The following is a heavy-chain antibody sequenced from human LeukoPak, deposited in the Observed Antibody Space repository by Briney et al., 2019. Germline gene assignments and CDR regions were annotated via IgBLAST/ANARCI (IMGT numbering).Heavy chain of an antibody. V-gene: IGHV4-39*07. CDR2: IYYSGST. CDR1: GGSIRSSSYY. J-gene: IGHJ3*02. Sequence: SETLSLTCTVSGGSIRSSSYYWGWIRQPPGKGLQWIGSIYYSGSTYYNPSLKSRVTISLDTSKNQFSLKLSSVTAADTAVYYCARDLYSSKTNDAFVIWGQGTMVTVSS. CDR3: ARDLYSSKTNDAFVI. D-gene: IGHD6-13*01.